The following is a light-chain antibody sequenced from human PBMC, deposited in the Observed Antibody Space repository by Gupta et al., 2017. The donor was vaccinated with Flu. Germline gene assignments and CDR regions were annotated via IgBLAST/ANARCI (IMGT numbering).Light chain of an antibody. CDR3: QQENKSPIT. V-gene: IGKV1-5*03. CDR2: KAS. J-gene: IGKJ4*01. CDR1: QNISNG. Sequence: DIQMTQSPSTLSASIGDSVTITCRASQNISNGLAWYQQKPGKAPKLMIYKASTVESGVPSSFSGSGSGTEFTLTISSRQSDDIATYYCQQENKSPITFGGGTKVEIK.